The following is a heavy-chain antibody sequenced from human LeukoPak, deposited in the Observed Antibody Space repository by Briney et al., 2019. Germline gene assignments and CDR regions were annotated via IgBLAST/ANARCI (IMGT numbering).Heavy chain of an antibody. J-gene: IGHJ4*02. V-gene: IGHV4-59*08. CDR1: GGSISSYC. CDR3: ARNSRYCSGGSCYSEYFDY. D-gene: IGHD2-15*01. Sequence: PSETLSLTCTVSGGSISSYCWSWIRQPPGKGLEWIGYIYYSGSTNYNPSLKSRVTISVDASKNQFSLKLSSVTAADTAVYYCARNSRYCSGGSCYSEYFDYWGQGTLVTVSS. CDR2: IYYSGST.